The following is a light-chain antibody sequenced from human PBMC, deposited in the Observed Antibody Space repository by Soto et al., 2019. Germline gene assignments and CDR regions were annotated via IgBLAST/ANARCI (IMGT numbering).Light chain of an antibody. CDR1: QTVSNNY. Sequence: ETVLTQSPGSLSLSLGDRATLSCRASQTVSNNYLAWYQQKPGQAPRLLMYGASIRAAGVPDRFSGSGSGTEFTLTISRLEPEDFTVYYCHHYETFGQGTKVDIK. CDR3: HHYET. J-gene: IGKJ1*01. V-gene: IGKV3-20*01. CDR2: GAS.